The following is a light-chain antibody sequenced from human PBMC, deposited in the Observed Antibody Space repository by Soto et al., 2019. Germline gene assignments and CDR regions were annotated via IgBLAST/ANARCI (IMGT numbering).Light chain of an antibody. V-gene: IGKV3-11*01. CDR1: QSVNTY. CDR2: DAS. J-gene: IGKJ4*01. CDR3: LQRSNWPPLT. Sequence: EIVLTQSPATLSLSPGERATLSCRASQSVNTYLAWYQQKSGQPPRLLIYDASNRATGIPARFSGGGSGTDFTLTISSLEPEDFAVYYCLQRSNWPPLTFGGGTKVEIK.